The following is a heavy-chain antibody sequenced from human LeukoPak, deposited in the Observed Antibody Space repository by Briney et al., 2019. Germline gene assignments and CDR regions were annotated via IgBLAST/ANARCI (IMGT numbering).Heavy chain of an antibody. D-gene: IGHD3-22*01. J-gene: IGHJ3*02. V-gene: IGHV1-18*04. CDR1: GYTFTSYY. CDR2: ISAYNGNT. CDR3: AIGSSGISHAFDI. Sequence: ASVKVSCKASGYTFTSYYMHWVQQAPGQGLEWMGWISAYNGNTNYAQKLQGRVTMTTDTSTSTAYMELRSLRSDDTAVYYCAIGSSGISHAFDIWGQGTMVTVSS.